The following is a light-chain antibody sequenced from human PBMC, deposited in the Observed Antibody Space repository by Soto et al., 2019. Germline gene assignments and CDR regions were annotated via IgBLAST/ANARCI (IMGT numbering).Light chain of an antibody. V-gene: IGLV2-14*01. CDR3: CSSAGSPKYV. Sequence: QSALTQPASVSGSPGQSITISCTGTGSDVGGYDYVSWYQQHPGKAPKLMIYEVSNRPSGVSNRFSGSKSGNTASLTISGLQAEDEADYYCCSSAGSPKYVFGTGTKVTVL. J-gene: IGLJ1*01. CDR1: GSDVGGYDY. CDR2: EVS.